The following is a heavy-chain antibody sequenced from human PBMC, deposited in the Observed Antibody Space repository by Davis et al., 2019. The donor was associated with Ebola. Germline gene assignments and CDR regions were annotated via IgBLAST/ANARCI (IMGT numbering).Heavy chain of an antibody. Sequence: ESLKISCAASGFTFSSYGMHWVRQPPGKGLEWIGEINHSGSTNYNPSLKSRVTISVDTSKNQFSLKLSSVTAADTAVYYCARGLYGDYVLYYYYGMDVWGKGTTVTVSS. CDR1: GFTFSSYG. V-gene: IGHV4-34*01. J-gene: IGHJ6*04. D-gene: IGHD4-17*01. CDR3: ARGLYGDYVLYYYYGMDV. CDR2: INHSGST.